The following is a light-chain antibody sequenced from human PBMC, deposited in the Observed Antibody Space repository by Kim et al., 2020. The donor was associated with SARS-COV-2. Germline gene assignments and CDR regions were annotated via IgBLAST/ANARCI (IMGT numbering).Light chain of an antibody. CDR3: QQYNNWPPGYS. Sequence: EIVMTQSPATLSVSPGERATLSCRASQSVSSNLAWYQQKPGQAPRLLIYGASTRATGIPARFSGSGSGTEFTLTISSLQSEDFAVYYCQQYNNWPPGYSFGQWTKLEI. CDR2: GAS. CDR1: QSVSSN. V-gene: IGKV3-15*01. J-gene: IGKJ2*03.